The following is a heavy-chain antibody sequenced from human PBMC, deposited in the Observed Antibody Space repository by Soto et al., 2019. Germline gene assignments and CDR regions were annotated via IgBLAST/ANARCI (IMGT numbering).Heavy chain of an antibody. Sequence: VGSLRLSCAASGFSFSRYGIHWVRQAPGKGLEWVAVISYDESTTFYADSVKGRFTISRDNSKNTLFLQMNSLRPEDTAVYYCSKAMIGSYDSDAFDVWGQGTMVTVSS. D-gene: IGHD3-22*01. V-gene: IGHV3-30*18. CDR2: ISYDESTT. CDR3: SKAMIGSYDSDAFDV. J-gene: IGHJ3*01. CDR1: GFSFSRYG.